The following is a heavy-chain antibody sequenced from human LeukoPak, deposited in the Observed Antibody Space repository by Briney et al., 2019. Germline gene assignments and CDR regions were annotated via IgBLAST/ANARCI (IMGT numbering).Heavy chain of an antibody. CDR3: ARVAVVPAAYFDY. CDR2: INSDGSST. D-gene: IGHD2-2*01. V-gene: IGHV3-74*01. CDR1: EFTLSGYW. J-gene: IGHJ4*02. Sequence: PGGSLRLSCEASEFTLSGYWMHWVRKAPGKGLVWVSRINSDGSSTIYADSVKGRFTISRDNAKNTLYLQMNSLRAEDTAVYYCARVAVVPAAYFDYWGQGTLVTVSS.